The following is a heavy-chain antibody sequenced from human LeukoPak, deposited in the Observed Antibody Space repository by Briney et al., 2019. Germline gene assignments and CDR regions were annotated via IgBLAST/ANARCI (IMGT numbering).Heavy chain of an antibody. Sequence: GRSLRLSCAASGFTFSGSAMHWVRQAPGKGLEWVAVISSGGSNKYYADSVKGQFTISRDNSNNTLYLQMNSLRPEDTAVYYCARGAGTTVYYMDVWGKGTTVTVSS. V-gene: IGHV3-30*01. J-gene: IGHJ6*03. CDR1: GFTFSGSA. CDR3: ARGAGTTVYYMDV. D-gene: IGHD1-7*01. CDR2: ISSGGSNK.